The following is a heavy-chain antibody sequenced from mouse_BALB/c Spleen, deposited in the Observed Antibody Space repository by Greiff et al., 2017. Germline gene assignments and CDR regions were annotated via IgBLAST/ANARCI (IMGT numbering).Heavy chain of an antibody. CDR2: ISSGSSTI. V-gene: IGHV5-17*02. CDR1: GFTFSSFG. J-gene: IGHJ4*01. Sequence: EVHLVESGGGLVQPGGSRKLSCAASGFTFSSFGMHWVRQAPEKGLEWVAYISSGSSTIYYADTVKGRFTISRDNPKNTLFLQMTSLRSEDTAMYYCARGGLLFYYAMDYWGQGTSVTVSS. D-gene: IGHD2-13*01. CDR3: ARGGLLFYYAMDY.